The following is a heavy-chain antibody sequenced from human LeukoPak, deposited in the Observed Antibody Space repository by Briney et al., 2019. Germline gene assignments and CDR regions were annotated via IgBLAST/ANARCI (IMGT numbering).Heavy chain of an antibody. V-gene: IGHV1-46*01. Sequence: ASVKVSCKASGYTFTSYYMHWVRQAPGQGLEWMGIINPSGGSTSYAQKFQGRVTMTRDTSTSTVYMELSSLRSEDTAVYYRARDQCSSTSCYTGGYYYYYGMDVWGQGTTVTVSS. D-gene: IGHD2-2*02. CDR2: INPSGGST. CDR1: GYTFTSYY. CDR3: ARDQCSSTSCYTGGYYYYYGMDV. J-gene: IGHJ6*02.